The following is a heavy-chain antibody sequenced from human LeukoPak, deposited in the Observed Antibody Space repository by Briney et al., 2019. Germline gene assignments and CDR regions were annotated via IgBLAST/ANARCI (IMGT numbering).Heavy chain of an antibody. CDR2: ISNEGSDK. V-gene: IGHV3-30*03. Sequence: GRSLTLSCAVSGFHFSSYGMHWVRQAPGKGLEWLAVISNEGSDKYYADSVKGRFTMSRDNSDNMVYLQMNSLRVEDTAVYYCARTREQWQVLDYWGQGTLVTVSS. J-gene: IGHJ4*02. D-gene: IGHD6-19*01. CDR3: ARTREQWQVLDY. CDR1: GFHFSSYG.